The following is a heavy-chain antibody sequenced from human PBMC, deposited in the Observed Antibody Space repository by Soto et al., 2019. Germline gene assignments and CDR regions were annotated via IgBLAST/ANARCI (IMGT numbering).Heavy chain of an antibody. Sequence: QVQLVESGGGVVQPGRSLRLSCAASGFTFSSYGMHWVRQAPGKGLEWVAVIWYDGGNKYYADSVKGRFTISRDNSKNTLYLQMNSLRAEDTAVYYCARDYDSSGYPRYYFDYWGQGTLVTVSS. V-gene: IGHV3-33*01. J-gene: IGHJ4*02. D-gene: IGHD3-22*01. CDR3: ARDYDSSGYPRYYFDY. CDR2: IWYDGGNK. CDR1: GFTFSSYG.